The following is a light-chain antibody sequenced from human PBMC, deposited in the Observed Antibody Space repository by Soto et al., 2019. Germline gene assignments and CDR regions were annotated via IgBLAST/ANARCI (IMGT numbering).Light chain of an antibody. CDR2: GAS. CDR1: QSVSSSY. V-gene: IGKV3-20*01. CDR3: QQYNNWPHT. J-gene: IGKJ4*01. Sequence: EIVLTQSPGTLSLSPGERATLSCRASQSVSSSYLAWYQQKPGQAPRLLIYGASSRATGIPDRFSGSGSGTDFTLTISRLEPEDFALYYCQQYNNWPHTFGGGTKVEI.